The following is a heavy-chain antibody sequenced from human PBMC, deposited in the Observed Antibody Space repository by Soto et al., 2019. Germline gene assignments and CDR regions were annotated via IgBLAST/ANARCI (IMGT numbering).Heavy chain of an antibody. CDR2: IIPIFGTA. CDR3: ARGYYDDSSGYYSNAYYFDY. CDR1: GGTFSSYA. V-gene: IGHV1-69*01. D-gene: IGHD3-22*01. Sequence: QVQLVQSGAEVKKPGSSVKVSCKASGGTFSSYAISWVRQAPGQGLEWMGGIIPIFGTANYAQKFQGRVTITADESTSTAYMELSSLRSEDTAVYYCARGYYDDSSGYYSNAYYFDYWGQGTLVTVSS. J-gene: IGHJ4*02.